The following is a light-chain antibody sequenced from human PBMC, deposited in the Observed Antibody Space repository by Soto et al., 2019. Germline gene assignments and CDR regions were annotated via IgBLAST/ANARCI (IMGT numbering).Light chain of an antibody. Sequence: QSVLTQPASVSGSPGQSITISCTGTSSDVGGYNYVSWYQQHPGKAPKLIIYNVSNRPSGVSNRFSGSKSGNTASLTISGLQAEDGGHYYCSSFTSSNTVLFGGGTKVTVL. CDR1: SSDVGGYNY. J-gene: IGLJ2*01. CDR2: NVS. V-gene: IGLV2-14*01. CDR3: SSFTSSNTVL.